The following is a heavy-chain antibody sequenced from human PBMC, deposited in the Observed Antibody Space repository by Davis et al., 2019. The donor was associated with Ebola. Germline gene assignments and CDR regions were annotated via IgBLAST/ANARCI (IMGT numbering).Heavy chain of an antibody. V-gene: IGHV3-30-3*01. D-gene: IGHD3-10*01. Sequence: GESLKISCAASGFTFSNYPMYWVRQAPGKGLEWVALISYDANNKYYADYADDVKGRLTISRDNSKNTLNLQMNSLRPEDTAVYYCARDTYYDGSGSYMYGMDVWGKGTAVTVSS. CDR2: ISYDANNK. J-gene: IGHJ6*04. CDR3: ARDTYYDGSGSYMYGMDV. CDR1: GFTFSNYP.